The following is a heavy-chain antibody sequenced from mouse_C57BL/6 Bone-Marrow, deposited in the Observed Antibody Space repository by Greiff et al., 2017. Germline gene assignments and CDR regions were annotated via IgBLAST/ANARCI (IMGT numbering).Heavy chain of an antibody. CDR2: FYPGDGDT. Sequence: QVQLQQSGPELVKPGASVKISCKASGYAFSSSWMNWVKQRPGKGLEWIGRFYPGDGDTNYNGKFKGKATLTADKSSSTAYMQLSSLTSEDSAVYFCAKGKAYYAGAWYFDVWGTGTTVTVSS. J-gene: IGHJ1*03. CDR1: GYAFSSSW. V-gene: IGHV1-82*01. CDR3: AKGKAYYAGAWYFDV. D-gene: IGHD1-1*01.